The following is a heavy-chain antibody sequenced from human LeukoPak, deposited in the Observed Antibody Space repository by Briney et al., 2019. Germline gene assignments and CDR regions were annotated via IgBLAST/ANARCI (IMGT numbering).Heavy chain of an antibody. CDR1: GGSISSGDYY. Sequence: SETLSLTCTVSGGSISSGDYYWSWLRQPPGKGLEWIGYIYYSGSTYYNPSLKSRVTISVDTSKNQFSLKLSSVTAADTAVYYCARVSLSPYYFDYWGQGTLVTVSS. CDR2: IYYSGST. D-gene: IGHD3-16*02. V-gene: IGHV4-30-4*01. CDR3: ARVSLSPYYFDY. J-gene: IGHJ4*02.